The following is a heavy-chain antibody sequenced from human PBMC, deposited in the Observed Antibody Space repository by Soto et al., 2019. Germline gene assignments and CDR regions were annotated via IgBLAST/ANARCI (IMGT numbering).Heavy chain of an antibody. CDR2: VHISGHS. J-gene: IGHJ5*01. D-gene: IGHD1-1*01. V-gene: IGHV4-4*02. Sequence: PAETLSLTFTLSGGSVRAPDWWTLLRQSPDKGLEWIAEVHISGHSNYNPSLRSRVSVSIDSSKNQFYLNLNSVTAADTAIYYCARVRQGCSANNCYFDPWGQGTQVTVSS. CDR1: GGSVRAPDW. CDR3: ARVRQGCSANNCYFDP.